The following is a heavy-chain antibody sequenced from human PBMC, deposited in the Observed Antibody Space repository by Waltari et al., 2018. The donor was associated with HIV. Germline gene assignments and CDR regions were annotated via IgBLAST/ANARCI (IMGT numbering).Heavy chain of an antibody. CDR3: AKDRRGYDYGYGCDY. V-gene: IGHV3-23*01. Sequence: EVQMLESGGGLVRPGGSLRLSCAASGFTFTSYVMRWVRQAPGKGLEGVASVSGRLRKGRSGTTYYAGSVKGRFTISRDDSKNTVYLEIDSLRVDDTAVYYCAKDRRGYDYGYGCDYWGQGTLVTVSS. CDR1: GFTFTSYV. CDR2: VSGRLRKGRSGTT. D-gene: IGHD5-18*01. J-gene: IGHJ4*02.